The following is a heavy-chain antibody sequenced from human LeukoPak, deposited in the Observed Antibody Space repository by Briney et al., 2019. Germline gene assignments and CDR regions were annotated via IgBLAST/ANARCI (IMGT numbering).Heavy chain of an antibody. CDR3: AIPGWELLDDI. V-gene: IGHV1-69*02. Sequence: ASVKVSCKASGGTFSSYTISWVRQAPGQGLEWMGRIIPILGIANYAQKFQGRVTITADKSTSTAYMELSSLRSEDTAVYYCAIPGWELLDDIWGQGTMVTVSS. J-gene: IGHJ3*02. CDR1: GGTFSSYT. D-gene: IGHD1-26*01. CDR2: IIPILGIA.